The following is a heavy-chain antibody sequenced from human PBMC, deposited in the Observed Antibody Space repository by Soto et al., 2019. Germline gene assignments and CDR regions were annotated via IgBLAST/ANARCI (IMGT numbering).Heavy chain of an antibody. CDR1: GFTFSSYA. CDR2: ISYDGSNK. Sequence: GGSLRLSCAASGFTFSSYAMHWVRQAPGKGLEWVAVISYDGSNKYYADSVKGRFTISRDNSKNTLYLQMNSLRAEDTAVYYCARDKDDAFDIWGQGTMVTVSS. CDR3: ARDKDDAFDI. J-gene: IGHJ3*02. V-gene: IGHV3-30-3*01.